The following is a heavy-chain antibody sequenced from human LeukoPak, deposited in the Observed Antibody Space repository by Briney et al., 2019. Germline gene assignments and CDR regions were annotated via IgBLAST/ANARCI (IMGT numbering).Heavy chain of an antibody. V-gene: IGHV3-21*04. D-gene: IGHD5-18*01. Sequence: PGGSLRLSCAASGFTFSSYSMNWVRQAPGKGLEWVSSISSSSSYIYYADSVKGRFTISRDNSKNTLYLQMNSLRAEDTAVYYCAKDTASSWWYFDLWGRDTLVTVSS. CDR1: GFTFSSYS. CDR3: AKDTASSWWYFDL. CDR2: ISSSSSYI. J-gene: IGHJ2*01.